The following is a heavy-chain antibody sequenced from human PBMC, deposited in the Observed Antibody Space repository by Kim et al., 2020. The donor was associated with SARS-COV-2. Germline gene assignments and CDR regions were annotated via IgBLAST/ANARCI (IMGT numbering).Heavy chain of an antibody. CDR3: ARGGDYHVPMGY. J-gene: IGHJ4*02. V-gene: IGHV1-18*01. D-gene: IGHD4-17*01. Sequence: NYAQKLQGRVTMTTDTSTSTAYMELRSLRSDDTAVYYCARGGDYHVPMGYWGQGTLVTVSS.